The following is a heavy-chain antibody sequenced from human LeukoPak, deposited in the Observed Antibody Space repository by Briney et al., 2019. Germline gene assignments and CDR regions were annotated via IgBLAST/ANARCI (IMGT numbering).Heavy chain of an antibody. J-gene: IGHJ4*02. D-gene: IGHD3-22*01. Sequence: GGSLRLSCAASGFTFSSYSMNWVRQAPGKGLEWVSSISSSSSYIYYADSVKGRFTISRDNAKNSLYLQMNGLRAEDTAVYYCARATYYYDSSGDLFDYWGQGTLVTVSS. CDR3: ARATYYYDSSGDLFDY. V-gene: IGHV3-21*01. CDR2: ISSSSSYI. CDR1: GFTFSSYS.